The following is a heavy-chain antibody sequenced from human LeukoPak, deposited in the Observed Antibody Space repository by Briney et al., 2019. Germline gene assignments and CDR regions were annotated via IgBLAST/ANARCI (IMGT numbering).Heavy chain of an antibody. V-gene: IGHV3-11*06. D-gene: IGHD5-12*01. J-gene: IGHJ4*02. CDR3: ARTRGYSGYGWGYYFDY. CDR1: GFTFSDYY. Sequence: KPGGSLRLSCAASGFTFSDYYMSWIRQAPGKGLEWVSYISSSSSYTNYADSVKGRFTNSRDNAKNSLYLQMNSLRAEDTAVYYCARTRGYSGYGWGYYFDYWGQGTLVTVSS. CDR2: ISSSSSYT.